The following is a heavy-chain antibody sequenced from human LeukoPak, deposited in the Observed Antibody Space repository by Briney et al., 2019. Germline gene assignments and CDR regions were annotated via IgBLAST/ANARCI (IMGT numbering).Heavy chain of an antibody. V-gene: IGHV3-7*03. CDR3: ARDRTGAGLDY. Sequence: TGGSLRLSCAASGFTFNSSWMSWVRQAPGKGLEWVANIRQDGSEKYFADPVKGRFTISRDNAKNSLFLQVNSLRGEDTAVYYCARDRTGAGLDYWGQGTLVTVSS. J-gene: IGHJ4*02. CDR1: GFTFNSSW. CDR2: IRQDGSEK. D-gene: IGHD1-14*01.